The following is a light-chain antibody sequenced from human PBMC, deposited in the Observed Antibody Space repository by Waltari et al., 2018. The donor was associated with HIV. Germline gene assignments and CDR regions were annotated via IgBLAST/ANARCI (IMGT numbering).Light chain of an antibody. J-gene: IGLJ3*02. Sequence: QSALTQPASVSGSPGQSITISCTGTSSDIGGYNLVSWYQHHPDKAPELIIYEVNVRPSGVSDRFSGSKSGNTASLTISGLQAGDEADYYCCSYAGSTTFVEFGGGTKLTVL. CDR2: EVN. CDR1: SSDIGGYNL. V-gene: IGLV2-23*02. CDR3: CSYAGSTTFVE.